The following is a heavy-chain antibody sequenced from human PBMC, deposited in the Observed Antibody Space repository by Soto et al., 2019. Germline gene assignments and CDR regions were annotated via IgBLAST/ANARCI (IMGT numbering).Heavy chain of an antibody. V-gene: IGHV4-34*01. CDR3: ARSRPPCSSYFRYYYYGMDV. D-gene: IGHD6-6*01. Sequence: LSLTCAVYGGSFSGYYWSWIRQPPGKGLEWIGEINHSGSTNYNPSLKSRVTISVDTSKNQLSLKLSSVTAADPAVHYCARSRPPCSSYFRYYYYGMDVWGQGTTVTVSS. J-gene: IGHJ6*02. CDR1: GGSFSGYY. CDR2: INHSGST.